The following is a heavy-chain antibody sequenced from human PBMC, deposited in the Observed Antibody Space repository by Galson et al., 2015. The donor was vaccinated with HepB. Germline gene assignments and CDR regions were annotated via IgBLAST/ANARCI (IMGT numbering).Heavy chain of an antibody. D-gene: IGHD3-16*01. Sequence: CAISGDSVSRNSGAWNWIRQSPSRGLEWLGRTYYRSKWYNDYAVSVKSRITINADTSKNQFSLQLNSVTPEDTAVYHCAREPHAFDTWGQGTLVTVSS. V-gene: IGHV6-1*01. CDR2: TYYRSKWYN. CDR1: GDSVSRNSGA. CDR3: AREPHAFDT. J-gene: IGHJ5*02.